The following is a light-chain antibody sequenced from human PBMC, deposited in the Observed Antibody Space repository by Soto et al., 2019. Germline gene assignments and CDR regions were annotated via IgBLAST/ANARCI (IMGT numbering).Light chain of an antibody. V-gene: IGKV3-15*01. Sequence: EIVMTQSPATLSVSPGEGATLSCRASQSVSSKLAWYQQKPGQAPRLLIYGASTRATGIPARFSGSGSGTEFTLIISSLQSEDSAVYYCQQRSNWPSITFGQGTRLEI. CDR2: GAS. CDR1: QSVSSK. J-gene: IGKJ5*01. CDR3: QQRSNWPSIT.